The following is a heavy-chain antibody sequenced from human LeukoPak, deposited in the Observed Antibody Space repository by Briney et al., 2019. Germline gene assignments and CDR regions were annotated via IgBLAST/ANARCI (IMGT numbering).Heavy chain of an antibody. CDR2: ICYHGRNK. V-gene: IGHV3-33*01. Sequence: GGSLRLSCAASGFIFKTYAMHWVRQAPGKGLEWVTMICYHGRNKYYGGSVKGRSTISRDNSKNTVYLQMNSLRAEDTAVYYCAGGPNGGNGDYWGQGTLGTVSP. D-gene: IGHD4-23*01. CDR3: AGGPNGGNGDY. J-gene: IGHJ4*02. CDR1: GFIFKTYA.